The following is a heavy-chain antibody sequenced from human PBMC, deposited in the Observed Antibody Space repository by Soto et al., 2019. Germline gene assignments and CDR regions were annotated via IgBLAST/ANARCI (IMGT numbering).Heavy chain of an antibody. J-gene: IGHJ6*02. CDR1: GYTFTNYY. V-gene: IGHV1-46*01. Sequence: ASVKVSCKASGYTFTNYYIHWVRQAPGQGPEWKAIINPNTGSTSHAQSFRGRITMTRDTSTNTAFMELSSLTSEDTAVYYCARDPNLALSYHYYGMDVWGQGTTVTV. CDR2: INPNTGST. CDR3: ARDPNLALSYHYYGMDV.